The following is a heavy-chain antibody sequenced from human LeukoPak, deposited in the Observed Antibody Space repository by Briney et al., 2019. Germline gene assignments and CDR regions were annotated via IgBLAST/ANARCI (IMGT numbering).Heavy chain of an antibody. J-gene: IGHJ6*03. CDR3: ARDCIAGYYYYYMDV. Sequence: ASVKISCKASGYTSTNYYMHWVRQAPGQGLEWMGWINPNSGGTIYAQKFQGRVTMTRDTSISTAYMELSRLRSDDTAVYYCARDCIAGYYYYYMDVWGKGTTVTVSS. CDR2: INPNSGGT. CDR1: GYTSTNYY. D-gene: IGHD6-13*01. V-gene: IGHV1-2*02.